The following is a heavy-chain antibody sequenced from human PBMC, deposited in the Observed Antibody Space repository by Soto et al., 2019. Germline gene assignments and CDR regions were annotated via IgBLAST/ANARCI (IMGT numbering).Heavy chain of an antibody. CDR3: ARERTGTTSMDV. CDR1: GYTFTSYD. J-gene: IGHJ6*02. D-gene: IGHD1-1*01. Sequence: QVQLVQCGAEVKKPGASVKVSCKASGYTFTSYDINWVRQATGQGLEWMGWMNPNSGNTGYAQKFRGRVTMTRNTSISTAYMELSSLRSEDTAVYYCARERTGTTSMDVWGQGTTVTVSS. CDR2: MNPNSGNT. V-gene: IGHV1-8*01.